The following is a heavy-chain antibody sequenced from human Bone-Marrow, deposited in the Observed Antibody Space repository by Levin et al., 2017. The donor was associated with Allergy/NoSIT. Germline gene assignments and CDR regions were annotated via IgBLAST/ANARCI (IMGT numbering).Heavy chain of an antibody. CDR2: IYYTGST. V-gene: IGHV4-39*01. D-gene: IGHD5-12*01. Sequence: GSLRLSCTVSGASISSTSYYWGWIRQPPGKGLEWIGSIYYTGSTYFNPSLKSRVTISVDTSRSQFSLKLSSVTAADTAVYYCASQRYNGYHFWGQGTLVTVSS. CDR1: GASISSTSYY. J-gene: IGHJ4*02. CDR3: ASQRYNGYHF.